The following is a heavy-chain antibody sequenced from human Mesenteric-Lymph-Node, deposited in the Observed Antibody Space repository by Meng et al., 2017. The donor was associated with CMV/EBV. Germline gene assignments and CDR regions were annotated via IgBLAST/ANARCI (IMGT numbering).Heavy chain of an antibody. CDR3: ARDSYYCSGGRCYTGGWFGP. D-gene: IGHD2-15*01. CDR2: IVPIFGIV. J-gene: IGHJ5*02. Sequence: SVKVSCKASGGTFSSYTITWVRQAPGQGLEWMGRIVPIFGIVKYAQKFQDRVTITADKSTGTAYIELSSLRSEDTAVYYCARDSYYCSGGRCYTGGWFGPWGQGTLVTVSS. CDR1: GGTFSSYT. V-gene: IGHV1-69*04.